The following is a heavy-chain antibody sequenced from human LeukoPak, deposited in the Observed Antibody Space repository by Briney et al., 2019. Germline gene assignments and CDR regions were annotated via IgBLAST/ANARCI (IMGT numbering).Heavy chain of an antibody. CDR1: GDSISSSRYY. CDR3: HQFGESDAFDI. J-gene: IGHJ3*02. CDR2: VSYSGSP. D-gene: IGHD3-10*01. Sequence: PSETLSLTCTVSGDSISSSRYYWGWIRQPPGKGLEWIGSVSYSGSPYYNPSLKSRVTISVDTSKNQFSLKLSSVTAADTAVYYCHQFGESDAFDIWGQGTMVTVSS. V-gene: IGHV4-39*01.